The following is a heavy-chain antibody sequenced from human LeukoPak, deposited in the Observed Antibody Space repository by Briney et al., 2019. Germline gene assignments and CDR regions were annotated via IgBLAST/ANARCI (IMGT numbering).Heavy chain of an antibody. CDR1: GLTITTHW. CDR3: VRDFDY. Sequence: PGGSLRLSCAAPGLTITTHWMTWVRQAPGKGLEWVATIEQDGTKEYYVDSVKGRFTISRDNAKNSLYLQMNSLRADDTAVYYCVRDFDYWGQGTLVTVSS. CDR2: IEQDGTKE. J-gene: IGHJ4*02. V-gene: IGHV3-7*01.